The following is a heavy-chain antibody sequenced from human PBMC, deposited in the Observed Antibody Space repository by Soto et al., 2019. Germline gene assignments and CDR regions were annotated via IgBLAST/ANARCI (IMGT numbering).Heavy chain of an antibody. D-gene: IGHD4-17*01. Sequence: GASVKVSCKASGYTFTGYYMHWVRQAPGQGLEWMGWINPNSGGTNYAQKFQGWVTMTRDTSISTAYMELSRLRSDDTAVYYCARALYGDYVIYTNWFDPWGQGTLVTVSS. CDR3: ARALYGDYVIYTNWFDP. CDR2: INPNSGGT. CDR1: GYTFTGYY. J-gene: IGHJ5*02. V-gene: IGHV1-2*04.